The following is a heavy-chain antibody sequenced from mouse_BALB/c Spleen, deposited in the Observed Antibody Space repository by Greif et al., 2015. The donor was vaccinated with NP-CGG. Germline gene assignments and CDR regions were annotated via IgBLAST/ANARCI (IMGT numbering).Heavy chain of an antibody. J-gene: IGHJ2*01. V-gene: IGHV5-17*02. CDR3: ARDWEGGYFDY. D-gene: IGHD4-1*01. Sequence: EVHLVESGGGLVQPGGSRKLSCAASGFTFSSFGMHWVRQAPEKGLEWVAYISSGSSTIYYADTVKGRFTISRDNPKNTLFLQMTSLRSEDTAMYYCARDWEGGYFDYWGQGTTLTVSS. CDR2: ISSGSSTI. CDR1: GFTFSSFG.